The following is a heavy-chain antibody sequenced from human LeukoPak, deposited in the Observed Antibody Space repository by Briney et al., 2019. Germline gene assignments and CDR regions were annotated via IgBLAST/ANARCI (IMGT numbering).Heavy chain of an antibody. J-gene: IGHJ5*02. V-gene: IGHV4-59*01. CDR1: GDSISDYY. CDR2: VYYSGTT. CDR3: ARELDGNGGWFDP. D-gene: IGHD3-10*01. Sequence: SETLSLTCTVSGDSISDYYWSWIRQSPEKGLEWIGEVYYSGTTHYNPSLKSRVTISIDTSQNQFSLRLRSVTAADTAVYYCARELDGNGGWFDPWGQGTLVTVSS.